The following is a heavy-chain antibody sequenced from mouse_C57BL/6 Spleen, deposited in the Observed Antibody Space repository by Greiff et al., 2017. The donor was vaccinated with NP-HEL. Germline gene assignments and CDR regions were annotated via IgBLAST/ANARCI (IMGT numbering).Heavy chain of an antibody. Sequence: EVKVVESGGGLVKPGGSLKLSCAASGFTFSDYGMHWVRQAPEKGLEWVAYISSGSSTIYYADTVKGRFTISRDNAKNTLFLQMTSLRSEDTAMYYCARNSYYAAMDYWGQGTSVTVSS. V-gene: IGHV5-17*01. CDR2: ISSGSSTI. D-gene: IGHD1-1*02. CDR3: ARNSYYAAMDY. J-gene: IGHJ4*01. CDR1: GFTFSDYG.